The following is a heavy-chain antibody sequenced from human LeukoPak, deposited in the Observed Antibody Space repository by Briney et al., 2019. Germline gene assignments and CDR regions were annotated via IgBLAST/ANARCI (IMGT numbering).Heavy chain of an antibody. Sequence: GESLKISCKGSGYSFTSYWIGWVRQMPGKGLEWMGIIYPGDSDTRYSPSFQGQVTISADKSISTAYLQWSSLKASDTAMYYCARRYCSGGSCYLSFDNWGQGTLATVSS. V-gene: IGHV5-51*01. CDR2: IYPGDSDT. CDR3: ARRYCSGGSCYLSFDN. J-gene: IGHJ4*02. D-gene: IGHD2-15*01. CDR1: GYSFTSYW.